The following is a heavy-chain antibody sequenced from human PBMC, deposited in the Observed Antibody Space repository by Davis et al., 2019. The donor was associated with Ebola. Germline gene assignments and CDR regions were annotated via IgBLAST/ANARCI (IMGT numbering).Heavy chain of an antibody. J-gene: IGHJ4*02. Sequence: AASVKVSCKASGYTFTRYGISWVRQAPGQGLEWMGWISAYNGNTNYAQKLQGRVTMTTGTSTSTAYMEVRSLRSGDTAVYYCARDRGMIAAAGVCDYWGQGTLVTVSS. CDR2: ISAYNGNT. CDR3: ARDRGMIAAAGVCDY. CDR1: GYTFTRYG. D-gene: IGHD6-13*01. V-gene: IGHV1-18*04.